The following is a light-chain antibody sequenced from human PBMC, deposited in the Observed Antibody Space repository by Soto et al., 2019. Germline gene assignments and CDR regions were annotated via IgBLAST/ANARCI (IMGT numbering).Light chain of an antibody. CDR1: QSVSSY. CDR2: DAS. Sequence: IVLTQSPDTLSFSPGERATLSCRASQSVSSYLAWYQQKPGQAPRLLIYDASNRATGIPARFSGSGSGTDFTLTISSLEPEDFAVYYCQQRSNWPITFGQGTRLEIK. CDR3: QQRSNWPIT. J-gene: IGKJ5*01. V-gene: IGKV3-11*01.